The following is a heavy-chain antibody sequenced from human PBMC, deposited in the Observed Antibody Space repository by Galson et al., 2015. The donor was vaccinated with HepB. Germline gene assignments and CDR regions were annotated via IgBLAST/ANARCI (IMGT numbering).Heavy chain of an antibody. CDR1: GYSFNTYG. V-gene: IGHV1-18*01. CDR3: ARTTIYGVVAGDIDH. CDR2: INTYTYKT. J-gene: IGHJ4*02. Sequence: SVKVSCKASGYSFNTYGISWVRQAPGQGLEWMGWINTYTYKTDYAQRFQDRVTMTTDTSTTTAYMELRSLRSDDTAVYFCARTTIYGVVAGDIDHWGQGTLVTVSS. D-gene: IGHD3-3*01.